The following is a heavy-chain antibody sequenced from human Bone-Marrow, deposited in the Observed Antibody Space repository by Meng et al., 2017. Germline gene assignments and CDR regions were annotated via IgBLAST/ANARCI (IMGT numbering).Heavy chain of an antibody. CDR3: SVHVDY. CDR2: MKSNVDGGTV. Sequence: GESLKISCAASGFTFSNAWMTWVRQAPGKGLEWIGRMKSNVDGGTVDYAAAVKGRFFISRHDSENTFYQPMNSLKTDGTDVYCCSVHVDYWGHGTLVTVSS. CDR1: GFTFSNAW. J-gene: IGHJ4*01. V-gene: IGHV3-15*01.